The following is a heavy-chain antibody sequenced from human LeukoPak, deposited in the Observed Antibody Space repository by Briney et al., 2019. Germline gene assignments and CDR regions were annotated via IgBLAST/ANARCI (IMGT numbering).Heavy chain of an antibody. CDR1: GGTFSSYA. Sequence: ASVKVSCKASGGTFSSYAISWVRQAPGQGLEWMGRTIPILGIANYAQKFQGRVTITADKSTSTAYMELSSLRSEDTAVYYCARQSGYSGYDWRSWFDPWGQGTLVTVSS. CDR3: ARQSGYSGYDWRSWFDP. CDR2: TIPILGIA. J-gene: IGHJ5*02. V-gene: IGHV1-69*04. D-gene: IGHD5-12*01.